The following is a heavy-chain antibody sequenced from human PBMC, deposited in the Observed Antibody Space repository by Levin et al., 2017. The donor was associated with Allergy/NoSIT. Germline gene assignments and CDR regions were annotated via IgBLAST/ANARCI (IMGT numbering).Heavy chain of an antibody. J-gene: IGHJ5*02. CDR3: ARGGHEQWELLRWFDP. V-gene: IGHV1-69*13. CDR1: GGTFSSYA. Sequence: SVKVSCKASGGTFSSYAISWVRQAPGQGLEWMGGIIPIFGTANYAQKFQGRVTITADESTSTAYMELSSLRSEDTAVYYCARGGHEQWELLRWFDPWGQGTLVTVSS. D-gene: IGHD1-26*01. CDR2: IIPIFGTA.